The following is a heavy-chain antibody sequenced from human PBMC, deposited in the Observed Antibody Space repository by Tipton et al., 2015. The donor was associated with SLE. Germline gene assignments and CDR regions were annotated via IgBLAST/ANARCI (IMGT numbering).Heavy chain of an antibody. D-gene: IGHD6-25*01. CDR3: VGRSGAAAAFDM. CDR1: GEALRGGTYY. CDR2: VYSSGST. J-gene: IGHJ3*02. Sequence: GEALRGGTYYWSWIRQPPGTGPEWIGSVYSSGSTYYNPFLMSRATLSIDTSSNQFYLKMSSVTAADTAVYYCVGRSGAAAAFDMWGQGTMVTVSS. V-gene: IGHV4-39*07.